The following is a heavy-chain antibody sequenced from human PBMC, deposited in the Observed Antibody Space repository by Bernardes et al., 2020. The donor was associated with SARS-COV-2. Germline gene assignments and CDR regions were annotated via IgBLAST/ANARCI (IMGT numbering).Heavy chain of an antibody. D-gene: IGHD3-22*01. V-gene: IGHV3-23*01. J-gene: IGHJ6*03. CDR2: LSSKGIST. CDR3: AKEPSGYPSYYMDV. CDR1: GFTFSNYA. Sequence: VGSLCLSCAASGFTFSNYAMSWVRQAPGRGLEWLSGLSSKGISTYYADSVRGRFTISRDNSKNTLYLQMTSLRAEDTALYHCAKEPSGYPSYYMDVWGKGTTGTVS.